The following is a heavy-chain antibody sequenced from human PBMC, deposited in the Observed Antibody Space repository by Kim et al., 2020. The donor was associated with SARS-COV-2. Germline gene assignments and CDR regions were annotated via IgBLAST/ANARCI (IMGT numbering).Heavy chain of an antibody. CDR3: ARAAGIGYYDSSGYYAESGFFFGY. CDR2: INHSGST. J-gene: IGHJ4*02. D-gene: IGHD3-22*01. V-gene: IGHV4-34*01. Sequence: SETLSLTCAVYGGSFSGYYWSWIRQPPGKGLEWIGEINHSGSTNYNPSLKSRVTISVDTSKNQFSLKLSSVTAADTAVYYCARAAGIGYYDSSGYYAESGFFFGYWGQGTLVTVSS. CDR1: GGSFSGYY.